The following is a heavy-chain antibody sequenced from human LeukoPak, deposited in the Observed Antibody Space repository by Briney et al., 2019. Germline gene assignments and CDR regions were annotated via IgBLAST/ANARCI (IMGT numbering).Heavy chain of an antibody. V-gene: IGHV4-59*01. Sequence: SETLSLTCSVSGGSLSTYHWTWIRKAPGRGLEWIGYGYLRGSQNFNPSLKSRVTMSVDPSKNQFSLTLSSVTAADTAVYYCARDLKGYYIAVWGQGPTVIVSS. CDR3: ARDLKGYYIAV. J-gene: IGHJ6*03. CDR1: GGSLSTYH. CDR2: GYLRGSQ.